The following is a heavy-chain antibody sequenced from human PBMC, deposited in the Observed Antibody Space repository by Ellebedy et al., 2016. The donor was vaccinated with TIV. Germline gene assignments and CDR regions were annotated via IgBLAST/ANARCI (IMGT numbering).Heavy chain of an antibody. CDR2: INPDSGVT. Sequence: ASVKVSCKASGYTFTANYVHWVRQAPGQGLEWMGWINPDSGVTNFAQKFQGRVTMTRDTSVNTAYMALSRLESADTAVYDCARVRRGSSGMDVWGQGTTVTVS. CDR1: GYTFTANY. J-gene: IGHJ6*02. D-gene: IGHD6-13*01. V-gene: IGHV1-2*02. CDR3: ARVRRGSSGMDV.